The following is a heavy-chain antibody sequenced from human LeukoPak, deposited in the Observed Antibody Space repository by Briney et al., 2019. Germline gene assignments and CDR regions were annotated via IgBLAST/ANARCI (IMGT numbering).Heavy chain of an antibody. D-gene: IGHD2-21*01. CDR3: VRGDWYFES. Sequence: GGSLRLSCATSGFNFSDSRMTWVRQAPGKGLQWVANINRDGTEKHFLDSVEGRFTISRDNAKKSLSLQMSSLRPQDTAVYFCVRGDWYFESWGQGTLVTVSS. CDR1: GFNFSDSR. CDR2: INRDGTEK. V-gene: IGHV3-7*04. J-gene: IGHJ4*02.